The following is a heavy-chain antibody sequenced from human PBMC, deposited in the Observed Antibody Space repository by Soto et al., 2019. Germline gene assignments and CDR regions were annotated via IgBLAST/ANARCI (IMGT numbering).Heavy chain of an antibody. J-gene: IGHJ4*02. D-gene: IGHD1-26*01. V-gene: IGHV3-74*01. CDR3: TRGQWELLPGDY. CDR2: IKSDGSST. CDR1: GFTFSSYW. Sequence: EVQLVESGGGLIQPGGSLRLSCAASGFTFSSYWMHWVRQAPGKGLVWVSRIKSDGSSTSYAYSVKGRFTISRDNAKNTLYLQMNSLRAEDTAVYYCTRGQWELLPGDYWGQGTLVTVSS.